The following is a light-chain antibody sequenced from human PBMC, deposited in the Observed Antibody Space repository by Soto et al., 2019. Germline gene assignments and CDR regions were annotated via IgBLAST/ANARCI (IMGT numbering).Light chain of an antibody. CDR3: QQYTIWPPTFT. Sequence: EIVMTQSPATLPVSPGESATLSCRASQSVSSNLAWYQQKPGQSPRLLIYGASTRATGVPARFSGSGFGTEFTLSISSLQSEDFAVYYCQQYTIWPPTFTFGQGTRLAIK. J-gene: IGKJ2*01. V-gene: IGKV3-15*01. CDR1: QSVSSN. CDR2: GAS.